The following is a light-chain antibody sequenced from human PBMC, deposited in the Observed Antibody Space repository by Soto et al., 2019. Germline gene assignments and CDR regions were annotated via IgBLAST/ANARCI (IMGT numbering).Light chain of an antibody. J-gene: IGLJ1*01. CDR3: SSYTSSRHYV. CDR2: EVS. Sequence: QSVLTQPASVCGSPGQSITISCTGTSSDVGGYNYVSWYQQHPVKAPKLMIYEVSNRPSGVSNRFSGSKSGNTASLTISGLQAEDEADYYCSSYTSSRHYVFGTGTKV. CDR1: SSDVGGYNY. V-gene: IGLV2-14*01.